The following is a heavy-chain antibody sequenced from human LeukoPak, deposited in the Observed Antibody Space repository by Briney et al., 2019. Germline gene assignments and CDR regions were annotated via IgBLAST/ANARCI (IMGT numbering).Heavy chain of an antibody. CDR2: IYYSGST. J-gene: IGHJ5*02. CDR1: GGSISSYY. CDR3: ARWWDYGSGSYYRNWFGP. V-gene: IGHV4-59*01. Sequence: SETLSLTCTVSGGSISSYYWSWIRQPPGKGLEWIGYIYYSGSTNYNPSLKSRVTISVDTSKNQFSLKLSSVTAADTAVYYCARWWDYGSGSYYRNWFGPWGQGTLVTVSS. D-gene: IGHD3-10*01.